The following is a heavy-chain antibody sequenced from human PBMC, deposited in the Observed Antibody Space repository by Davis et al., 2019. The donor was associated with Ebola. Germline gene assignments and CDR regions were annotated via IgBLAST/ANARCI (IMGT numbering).Heavy chain of an antibody. Sequence: PGGSLRLSCAASGFTFSSYSMNWVRQAPGKGLEWVSSISSSSSYIYYADSVKGRFTISRDNAKNSLYLQMNSLRAEDTAVYYCARELSGYDSSSDWYFDLWGRGTLVTVSS. CDR1: GFTFSSYS. CDR2: ISSSSSYI. CDR3: ARELSGYDSSSDWYFDL. V-gene: IGHV3-21*01. J-gene: IGHJ2*01. D-gene: IGHD5-12*01.